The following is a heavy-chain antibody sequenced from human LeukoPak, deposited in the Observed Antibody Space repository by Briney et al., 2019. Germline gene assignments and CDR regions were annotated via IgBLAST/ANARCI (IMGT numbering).Heavy chain of an antibody. J-gene: IGHJ3*02. V-gene: IGHV1-8*03. CDR3: ARALQRYDYVWGSYTADAFDI. CDR1: GYTFTSYD. CDR2: MNPNSGNT. D-gene: IGHD3-16*01. Sequence: ASVKVSCKASGYTFTSYDINWVRQATGQGLEWMGWMNPNSGNTGYAQKFQGRVTITRNTSISTAYMELSSLRSEDTAVYYCARALQRYDYVWGSYTADAFDIWGQGTMVTVSS.